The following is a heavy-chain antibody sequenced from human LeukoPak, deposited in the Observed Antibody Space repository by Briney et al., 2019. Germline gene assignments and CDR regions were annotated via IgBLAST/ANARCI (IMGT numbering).Heavy chain of an antibody. CDR2: ISWNSGSI. CDR1: GFTFDDYA. Sequence: PGGSLRLSCAASGFTFDDYAMHWVRQAPGKGLEWVSGISWNSGSIGYADSVKGRFTISRDNAKNTLYLQMNSLRVEDTAVYRCARDYNTKGYGWFDPWGQGTLVTVSS. J-gene: IGHJ5*02. V-gene: IGHV3-9*01. CDR3: ARDYNTKGYGWFDP. D-gene: IGHD1-14*01.